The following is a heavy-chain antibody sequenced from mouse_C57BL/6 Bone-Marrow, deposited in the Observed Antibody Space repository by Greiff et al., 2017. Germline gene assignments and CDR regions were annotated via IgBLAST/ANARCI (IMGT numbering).Heavy chain of an antibody. D-gene: IGHD2-3*01. CDR1: GFTFSSYA. V-gene: IGHV5-4*03. Sequence: EVKLVESGGGLVKPGGSLKLSCAASGFTFSSYAMSWVRQTPEKRLEWVATISDGGSYTYYPDNVKGRFTISRDNAKNNLYLQMSHLKSEDTAMYYCARGWLLRGAYWGQGTLVTVS. CDR2: ISDGGSYT. CDR3: ARGWLLRGAY. J-gene: IGHJ3*01.